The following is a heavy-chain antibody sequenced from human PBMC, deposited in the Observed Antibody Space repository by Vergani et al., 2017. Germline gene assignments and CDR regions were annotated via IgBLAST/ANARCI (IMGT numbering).Heavy chain of an antibody. Sequence: EVDLVESGGGLAQPGGSLRLSCEASGITFWKFGMHWVRQGPGKGLEWVSGISWNSGAVDYADSVRGRFTISRDNATNSLFLERNSLRFEDKAVYFCTKGSVYYHDSAGHGYDPYTGFDLLGQGTLVTVSS. J-gene: IGHJ3*01. D-gene: IGHD5-12*01. V-gene: IGHV3-9*01. CDR1: GITFWKFG. CDR2: ISWNSGAV. CDR3: TKGSVYYHDSAGHGYDPYTGFDL.